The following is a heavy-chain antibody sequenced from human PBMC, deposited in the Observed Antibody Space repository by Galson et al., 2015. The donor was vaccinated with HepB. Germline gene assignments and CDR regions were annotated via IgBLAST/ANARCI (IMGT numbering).Heavy chain of an antibody. V-gene: IGHV3-48*03. Sequence: SLRLSCAASGFIFNSYDMNWVRHVPGKGLEWLSYISPTGDIIYYAYSVKGRFTISRDNAKNSLYLQMNSLRAEDSAVYYCARLGTLTATGPQSLGYWGQGTLVTVSS. CDR1: GFIFNSYD. J-gene: IGHJ4*02. CDR3: ARLGTLTATGPQSLGY. D-gene: IGHD1-1*01. CDR2: ISPTGDII.